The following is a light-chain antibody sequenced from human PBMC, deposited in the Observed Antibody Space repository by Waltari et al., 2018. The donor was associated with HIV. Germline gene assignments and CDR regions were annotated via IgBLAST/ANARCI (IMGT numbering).Light chain of an antibody. CDR1: QSLLHSNGYNY. V-gene: IGKV2-28*01. CDR2: LGS. Sequence: DVVITQSPLSLPVTPGEPAPTSCTSSQSLLHSNGYNYLDWYLQKPGQSPQLLLYLGSNRASGVPDRFSGSGAGADFTLKISRVEAEDVGVYYCMQALQTPTFGQGTKVEIK. CDR3: MQALQTPT. J-gene: IGKJ1*01.